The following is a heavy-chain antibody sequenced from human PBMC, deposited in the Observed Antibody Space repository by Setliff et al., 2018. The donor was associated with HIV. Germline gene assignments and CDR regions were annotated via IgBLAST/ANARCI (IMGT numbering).Heavy chain of an antibody. J-gene: IGHJ5*02. Sequence: GGSLRLSCAASGFSFSDFWMSWARQAPGKGLEWVANINEDGNEKYYEGSVKGRFTISRDNAKNSLYLQMNSLRAEDTAVYYCARVLLRTNAVYGVVSNWFDPWGQGALVTVSS. CDR1: GFSFSDFW. V-gene: IGHV3-7*03. CDR2: INEDGNEK. CDR3: ARVLLRTNAVYGVVSNWFDP. D-gene: IGHD2-8*01.